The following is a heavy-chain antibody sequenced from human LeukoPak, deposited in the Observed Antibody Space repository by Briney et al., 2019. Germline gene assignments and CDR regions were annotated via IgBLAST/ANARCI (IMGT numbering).Heavy chain of an antibody. CDR3: TRRYFDY. CDR2: IKQDGSEK. CDR1: GFTLSSYW. Sequence: GGSLRLSCAASGFTLSSYWMSWVRQAPGKGLEWVANIKQDGSEKYYVDSVKGRFTISRDDAKNSLYLQMNSLRAEDTAVYYCTRRYFDYWGQGTLVTVSS. V-gene: IGHV3-7*01. J-gene: IGHJ4*02.